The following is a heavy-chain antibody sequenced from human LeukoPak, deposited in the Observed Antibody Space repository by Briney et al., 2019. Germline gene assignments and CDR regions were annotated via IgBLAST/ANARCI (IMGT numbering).Heavy chain of an antibody. Sequence: PGRSLRLACAASGFTFSSYAMHWVRQAPGKGLEWVAVISYDRSNKYYADSVKGRFTISRDNSKNTLYLQMNSLRAEDTAVYYCARGGEYYDILTGYYNLGWFDPWGQGTLVTVSS. V-gene: IGHV3-30-3*01. D-gene: IGHD3-9*01. J-gene: IGHJ5*02. CDR2: ISYDRSNK. CDR3: ARGGEYYDILTGYYNLGWFDP. CDR1: GFTFSSYA.